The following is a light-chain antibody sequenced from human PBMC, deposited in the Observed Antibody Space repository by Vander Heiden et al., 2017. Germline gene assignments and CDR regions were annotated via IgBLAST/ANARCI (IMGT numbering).Light chain of an antibody. J-gene: IGLJ2*01. CDR3: MIWHTSGPV. CDR1: SGINVGSSR. Sequence: QAVLTQTSSLSASPGTSASLTCTLRSGINVGSSRIYWYQQKPGRPPRYLLKYKSDSDKQQGSGVPSRFSGSKDASATAGILLISGLQSDDEAYYYCMIWHTSGPVFGGGTKLTVL. V-gene: IGLV5-45*03. CDR2: YKSDSDK.